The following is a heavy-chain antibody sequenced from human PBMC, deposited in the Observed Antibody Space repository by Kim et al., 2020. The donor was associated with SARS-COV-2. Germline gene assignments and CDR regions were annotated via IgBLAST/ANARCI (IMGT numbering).Heavy chain of an antibody. Sequence: GGSLRLSCAASGFTFSSYAMHWVRQAPGKGLEYVSAISTNGDSTYYANSVKGRFTISRDNSKNTLYLQMGSLRAEDMAVYYCARTMYYYDSSGYDYWGQGNVVTVSS. CDR1: GFTFSSYA. CDR2: ISTNGDST. J-gene: IGHJ4*02. D-gene: IGHD3-22*01. CDR3: ARTMYYYDSSGYDY. V-gene: IGHV3-64*01.